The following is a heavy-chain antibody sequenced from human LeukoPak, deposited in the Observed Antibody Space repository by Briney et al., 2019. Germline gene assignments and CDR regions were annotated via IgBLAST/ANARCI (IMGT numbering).Heavy chain of an antibody. CDR2: ISYDGSNK. D-gene: IGHD2-15*01. Sequence: GGSLRLSCAGSGFTFSSYGMHWVRQAPGKGLEWVAVISYDGSNKYYADSVKGRFTISRDNSKNTLYLQMNSLRAEDTAVYYCAKAVPDPFYCSGGSCYSDYYGMDVWGQGTTVTVSS. CDR1: GFTFSSYG. J-gene: IGHJ6*02. CDR3: AKAVPDPFYCSGGSCYSDYYGMDV. V-gene: IGHV3-30*18.